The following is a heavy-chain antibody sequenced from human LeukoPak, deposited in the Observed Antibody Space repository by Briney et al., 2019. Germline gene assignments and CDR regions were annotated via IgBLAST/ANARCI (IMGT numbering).Heavy chain of an antibody. CDR3: ARDETSHGDYGY. CDR2: ISYDGSNK. CDR1: GFTFSGSA. V-gene: IGHV3-30*04. D-gene: IGHD4-17*01. Sequence: GSLRLSCAASGFTFSGSAMHWVRQAPGKGLEWVAVISYDGSNKYYADSVKGRFTISRDNSKNTLYLQMNSLRAEDTAVYYCARDETSHGDYGYWGQGTLVTVSS. J-gene: IGHJ4*02.